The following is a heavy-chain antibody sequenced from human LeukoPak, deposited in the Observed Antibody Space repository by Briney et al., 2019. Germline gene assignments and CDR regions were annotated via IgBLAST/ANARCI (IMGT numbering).Heavy chain of an antibody. CDR3: ARDPLGATDYMDV. CDR1: GYTFTNYG. CDR2: ISAYNGDT. D-gene: IGHD1-26*01. Sequence: ASVKVSCKASGYTFTNYGISWVRQAPGQGLEWMGWISAYNGDTNYAQKLQGRVTMTTDTSTSTAYMELRSLRAEDTAVYYCARDPLGATDYMDVWGKGTTVTISS. J-gene: IGHJ6*03. V-gene: IGHV1-18*01.